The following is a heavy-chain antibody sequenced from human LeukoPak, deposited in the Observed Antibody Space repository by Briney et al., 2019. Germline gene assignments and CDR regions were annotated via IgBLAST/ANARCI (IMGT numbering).Heavy chain of an antibody. CDR2: ISWNSGSI. Sequence: PGGSLRPSCAASGFTFDDYAMHWVRQAPGKGLEWVSGISWNSGSIGYADSVKGRFTISRDNAKNSLYLQMNSLRAEDTALYYCAKQLYGSGSYSFFDYWGQGTLVIVSS. D-gene: IGHD3-10*01. J-gene: IGHJ4*02. CDR3: AKQLYGSGSYSFFDY. CDR1: GFTFDDYA. V-gene: IGHV3-9*01.